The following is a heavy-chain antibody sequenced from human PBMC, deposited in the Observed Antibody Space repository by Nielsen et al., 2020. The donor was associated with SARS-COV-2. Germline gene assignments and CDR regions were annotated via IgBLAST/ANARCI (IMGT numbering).Heavy chain of an antibody. CDR3: ARQDSSGWSIYYFDY. CDR2: IYHSGST. V-gene: IGHV4-59*08. J-gene: IGHJ4*02. CDR1: GGSISSYY. Sequence: GSLRLSCTVSGGSISSYYWSWIRQPPGKGLEWIGYIYHSGSTNYNPSLKSRVTISVDTSKNQFSLKLSSVTAADTAVYYCARQDSSGWSIYYFDYWGQGTLVTVSS. D-gene: IGHD6-19*01.